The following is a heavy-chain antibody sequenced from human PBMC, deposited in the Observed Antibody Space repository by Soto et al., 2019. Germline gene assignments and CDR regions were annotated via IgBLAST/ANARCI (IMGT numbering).Heavy chain of an antibody. CDR3: AKHPIVVVTAIRLYYFDY. D-gene: IGHD2-21*02. V-gene: IGHV3-23*01. Sequence: VQLLESGGGLVQPGGSLRLSCAASGFTFSSYAMSWVRQAPGKGLEWVSAISGSGGSTYYADSVKGRFTISRDNSKNTLYLQMNSLRAEDTAVYYCAKHPIVVVTAIRLYYFDYWGQGTLVTVSS. CDR2: ISGSGGST. J-gene: IGHJ4*02. CDR1: GFTFSSYA.